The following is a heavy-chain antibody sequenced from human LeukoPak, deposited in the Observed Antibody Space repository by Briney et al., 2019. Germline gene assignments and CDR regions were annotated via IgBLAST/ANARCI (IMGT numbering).Heavy chain of an antibody. V-gene: IGHV4-30-4*01. CDR2: IYYSGST. D-gene: IGHD3-10*01. J-gene: IGHJ5*02. Sequence: SETLSLTCTVSGGSISSGDYYWSWIRQPPGKGLEWIGYIYYSGSTYYNPSLKSRVTISVDTSKNQFSLKLSSVTAADTAVYYCARSFGYLYNRFDPWGQGTLVTVSS. CDR1: GGSISSGDYY. CDR3: ARSFGYLYNRFDP.